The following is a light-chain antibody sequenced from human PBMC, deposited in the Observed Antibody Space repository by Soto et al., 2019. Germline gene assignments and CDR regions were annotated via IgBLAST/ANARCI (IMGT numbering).Light chain of an antibody. Sequence: DIQMTQSRSSLSASVGDRVTIICRASQSISSYLNWYQQKPGKAPKLLIYAASSLQSGVPSRFSGSGSGTDFTLTISSLQPEDFATYYCQQSSEATWTFGQGTKVAIK. J-gene: IGKJ1*01. CDR3: QQSSEATWT. CDR2: AAS. V-gene: IGKV1-39*01. CDR1: QSISSY.